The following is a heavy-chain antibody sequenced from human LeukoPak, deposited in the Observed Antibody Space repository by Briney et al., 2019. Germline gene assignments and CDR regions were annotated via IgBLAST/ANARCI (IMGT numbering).Heavy chain of an antibody. CDR2: INHSGST. J-gene: IGHJ4*02. Sequence: SETLSLTCGVYGGSFSGYYWSWIRQPPGKGLEWIGEINHSGSTYYNPFPKRRVTISVDSPKNQFSLKLTSVTAADTAVYYCATLGEYYDTSGYYYNWGQGTLVTVSS. CDR1: GGSFSGYY. CDR3: ATLGEYYDTSGYYYN. V-gene: IGHV4-34*01. D-gene: IGHD3-22*01.